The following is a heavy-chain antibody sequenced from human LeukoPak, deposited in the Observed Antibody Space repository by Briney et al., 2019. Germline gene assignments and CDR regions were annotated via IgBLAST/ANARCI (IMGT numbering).Heavy chain of an antibody. CDR1: GFTFSSYW. CDR2: INSDGSFT. D-gene: IGHD5-24*01. V-gene: IGHV3-74*01. Sequence: GGSLRLSCAASGFTFSSYWMHWVRQAPGKGLVWVSRINSDGSFTSYVDSVKGRFTIARDNAKNTLCLQMNSLRAEDMAVYYCASLPYGSLAQGYWGQGTLVTVSS. J-gene: IGHJ4*02. CDR3: ASLPYGSLAQGY.